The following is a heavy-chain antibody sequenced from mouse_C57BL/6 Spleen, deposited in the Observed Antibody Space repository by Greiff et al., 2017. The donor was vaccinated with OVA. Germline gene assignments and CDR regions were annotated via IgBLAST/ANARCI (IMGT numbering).Heavy chain of an antibody. V-gene: IGHV1-82*01. CDR1: GYAFSSSW. J-gene: IGHJ4*01. D-gene: IGHD2-4*01. CDR3: ARRYDYDDDAMDY. Sequence: QVQLQHSGPELVKPGASVKISCKASGYAFSSSWMNWVKQRPGKGLEWIGRIYPGDGDTNYNGKFKGKATLTADKSSSTAYMQLSSLTSEDSAVYFCARRYDYDDDAMDYWGQGTSVTVSS. CDR2: IYPGDGDT.